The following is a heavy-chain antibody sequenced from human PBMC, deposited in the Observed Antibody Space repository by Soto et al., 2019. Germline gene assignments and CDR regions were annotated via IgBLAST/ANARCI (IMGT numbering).Heavy chain of an antibody. V-gene: IGHV4-34*01. D-gene: IGHD6-19*01. CDR1: SGSFSDYY. CDR2: INHSGST. J-gene: IGHJ4*02. CDR3: ASSGYSSGWYMG. Sequence: SETLSLTCAVYSGSFSDYYWSWIRQPPGKGLEWIGEINHSGSTNYNPSLKSRVTISVDTPKNQFSLMLSSVTAADTAVYYCASSGYSSGWYMGWGQGTLVTAPQ.